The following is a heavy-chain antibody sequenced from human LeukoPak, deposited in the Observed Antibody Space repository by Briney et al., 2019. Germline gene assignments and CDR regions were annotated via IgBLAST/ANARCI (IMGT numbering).Heavy chain of an antibody. V-gene: IGHV1-18*01. D-gene: IGHD2-21*02. Sequence: ASVKVSCKASGYTFTSYGISWVRQAPGQGLEWMGWISAYNGNTNYAQKLQGRVTMTTDTSTSTAYMELRSLRSDDTAVYYCARGSCGGGDCYESDYWGQGTLVTVSS. J-gene: IGHJ4*02. CDR1: GYTFTSYG. CDR3: ARGSCGGGDCYESDY. CDR2: ISAYNGNT.